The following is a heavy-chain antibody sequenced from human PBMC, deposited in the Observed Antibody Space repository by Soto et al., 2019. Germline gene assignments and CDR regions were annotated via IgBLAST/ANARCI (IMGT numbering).Heavy chain of an antibody. J-gene: IGHJ5*02. CDR2: INPEDLHI. CDR1: GYTFTNYW. CDR3: ARGELGYCNSGTCLNWFGP. V-gene: IGHV5-51*01. Sequence: GESLKISCEGSGYTFTNYWIGWVRQMPGKGLECVGIINPEDLHIAYSPSFQGQVTISADKSINTAYLQWSSLTASDSAMYYCARGELGYCNSGTCLNWFGPLGQGTLVTVSS. D-gene: IGHD2-15*01.